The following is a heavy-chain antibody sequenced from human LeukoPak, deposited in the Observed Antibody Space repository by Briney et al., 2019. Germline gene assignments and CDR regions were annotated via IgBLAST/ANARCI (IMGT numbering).Heavy chain of an antibody. D-gene: IGHD6-13*01. Sequence: ASVKVSCKASGYTFTSYYMHWVRQAPGQGLEWMGIINPSGGSTTYAQKFQGRVTMTRDTSTSTVYMELSSLRSEDTAVYYCAVAAAGTEEIDFDYWGQGTLVTVSP. CDR1: GYTFTSYY. CDR2: INPSGGST. V-gene: IGHV1-46*01. J-gene: IGHJ4*02. CDR3: AVAAAGTEEIDFDY.